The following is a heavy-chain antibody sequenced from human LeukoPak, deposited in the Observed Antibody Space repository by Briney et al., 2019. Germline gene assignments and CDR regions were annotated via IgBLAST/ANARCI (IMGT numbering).Heavy chain of an antibody. CDR2: IYYSGST. CDR3: ARARGITIFGVVIISGMDV. Sequence: PSEPLSLTCTVSGGSLNSYQWGLIRPPPGKGLEWVGDIYYSGSTNYNPSLKSRVTISVDTSKSQFSLKLSSVTAADTAVYYCARARGITIFGVVIISGMDVWGQGTTVTVSS. V-gene: IGHV4-59*01. J-gene: IGHJ6*02. D-gene: IGHD3-3*01. CDR1: GGSLNSYQ.